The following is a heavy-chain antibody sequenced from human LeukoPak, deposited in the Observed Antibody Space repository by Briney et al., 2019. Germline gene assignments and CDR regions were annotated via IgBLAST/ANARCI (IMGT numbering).Heavy chain of an antibody. CDR2: INPNSGGT. J-gene: IGHJ4*02. D-gene: IGHD2-2*01. CDR3: ARFWGKDCSSTSCYPDFDY. V-gene: IGHV1-2*02. CDR1: GYTFTNFD. Sequence: ASVKVSCKASGYTFTNFDINWVRQATGQGLEWMGWINPNSGGTNYAQKFQGRVTMTRDTSISTAYMELSRLRSDDTAVYYCARFWGKDCSSTSCYPDFDYWGQGTLVTVSS.